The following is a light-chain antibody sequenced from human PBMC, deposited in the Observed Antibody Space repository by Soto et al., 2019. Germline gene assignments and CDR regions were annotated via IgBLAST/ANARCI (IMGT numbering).Light chain of an antibody. Sequence: DIELTQSPAPLSLTPGARATLSCRASQTISGTLAWYQQKPGQAPRLLIYGASSRATGIPDRFSGSGSGTDFTLTISRLEPEDFAVYYCQQYGSSLTVGGGTKVDIK. CDR1: QTISGT. J-gene: IGKJ4*01. CDR2: GAS. CDR3: QQYGSSLT. V-gene: IGKV3-20*01.